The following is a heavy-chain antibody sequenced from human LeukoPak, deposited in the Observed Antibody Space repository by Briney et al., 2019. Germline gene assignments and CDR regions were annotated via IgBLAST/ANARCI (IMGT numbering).Heavy chain of an antibody. Sequence: GASVKVSCKASGGTFSRNDISWVRQAPGQGLEWMGWISAYNGNTNYAQKLQGRVTMTTDTSTSTAYMELRSLRSDDTAVYYCARDGYSSSWLNYWGQGTLVTVSS. CDR1: GGTFSRND. D-gene: IGHD6-13*01. V-gene: IGHV1-18*01. CDR2: ISAYNGNT. CDR3: ARDGYSSSWLNY. J-gene: IGHJ4*02.